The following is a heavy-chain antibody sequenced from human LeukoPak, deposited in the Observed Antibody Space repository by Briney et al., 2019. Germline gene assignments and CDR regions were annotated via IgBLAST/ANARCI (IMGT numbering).Heavy chain of an antibody. D-gene: IGHD2-2*01. CDR1: GGTFSSYA. Sequence: SVKVSCKASGGTFSSYAISWVRQAPGQGLEWMGRIIPILGIANYAQKFQGRVTITADNSTSTAYLELSSLRSEDTAVYYCARDVEYCSSTSCYYYWGQGTLVTVSS. CDR3: ARDVEYCSSTSCYYY. CDR2: IIPILGIA. J-gene: IGHJ4*02. V-gene: IGHV1-69*04.